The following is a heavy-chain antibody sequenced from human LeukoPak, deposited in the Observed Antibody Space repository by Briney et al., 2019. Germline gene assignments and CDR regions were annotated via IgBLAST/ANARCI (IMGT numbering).Heavy chain of an antibody. Sequence: PSETLSLTCTVSGGSISSGGYYWSWIRQHPGKGLEWIGYIYYSGSTYYNPSLKSRVTISVYTSKNQFSLKLSSVTAADTAVYYCAREKGYCSGGSCYGSWFDPWGQGTLVTVSS. CDR3: AREKGYCSGGSCYGSWFDP. V-gene: IGHV4-31*03. D-gene: IGHD2-15*01. J-gene: IGHJ5*02. CDR2: IYYSGST. CDR1: GGSISSGGYY.